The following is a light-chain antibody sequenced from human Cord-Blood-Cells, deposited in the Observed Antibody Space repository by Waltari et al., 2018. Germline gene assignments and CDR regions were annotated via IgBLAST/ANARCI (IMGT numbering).Light chain of an antibody. CDR3: QQYYSYSS. V-gene: IGKV1-8*01. J-gene: IGKJ4*01. CDR1: QGISSY. CDR2: AAS. Sequence: AIRMTQSPSSFSASTGDRVTITCRASQGISSYLAWYQQKPGKAPKLLIYAASTLQSGFPSRFSGSGSGTDFTLTISCLQSEDFATYYCQQYYSYSSFGGGTKVEIK.